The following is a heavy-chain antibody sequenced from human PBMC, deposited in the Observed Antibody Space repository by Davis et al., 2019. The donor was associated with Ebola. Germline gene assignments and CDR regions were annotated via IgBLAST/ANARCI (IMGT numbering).Heavy chain of an antibody. V-gene: IGHV1-2*06. J-gene: IGHJ3*02. Sequence: AASVKVSCKASGYTFTGYYMHWVQQAPGQGLEWMGRINPNSGGTNYAQKFQGRVTMTRDTSISTAYMELSRLRSDDTAVYYCARAPLGIVATIWAFDIWGQGTMVTVSS. CDR2: INPNSGGT. CDR1: GYTFTGYY. D-gene: IGHD5-12*01. CDR3: ARAPLGIVATIWAFDI.